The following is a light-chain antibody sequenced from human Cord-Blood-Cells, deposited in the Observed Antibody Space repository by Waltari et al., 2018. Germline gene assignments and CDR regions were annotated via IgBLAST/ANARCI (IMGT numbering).Light chain of an antibody. Sequence: QSALTQPASVPGSPGQSITIHCTGTSSDVGSYNLVPWYQQHPGKAPKLLIYEGSKRPSGVSNRFSGSKSGNTASLTISGLQAEDEADYYCCSYAGSSNWVFGGGTKLTVL. CDR3: CSYAGSSNWV. V-gene: IGLV2-23*01. CDR2: EGS. J-gene: IGLJ3*02. CDR1: SSDVGSYNL.